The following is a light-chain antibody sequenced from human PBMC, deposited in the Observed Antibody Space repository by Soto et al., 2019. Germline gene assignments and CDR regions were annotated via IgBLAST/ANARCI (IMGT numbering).Light chain of an antibody. V-gene: IGKV3-20*01. J-gene: IGKJ1*01. CDR3: QKYNSAPLT. CDR2: GAS. Sequence: VLSPPRGNLYLSPRERATLSCSASQSVSSSYLAWYQQKPGQAPRLLIYGASSRATGIPDRFSGSGSGTDFTLTISSLQPQAVATYHCQKYNSAPLTFRPATTVDNK. CDR1: QSVSSSY.